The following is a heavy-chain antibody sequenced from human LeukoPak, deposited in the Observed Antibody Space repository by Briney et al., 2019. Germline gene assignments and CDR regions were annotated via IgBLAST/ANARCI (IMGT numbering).Heavy chain of an antibody. D-gene: IGHD7-27*01. CDR2: IYYSGST. CDR1: GGSISSYY. J-gene: IGHJ3*02. Sequence: SETLSLTCTVSGGSISSYYWSWIRQPPGKGLEWIGYIYYSGSTNYNPSLKSRVTISVDTSKNRFSLKLSSVTAADTAVYYCARERRTILGDAFDIWGQGTMVTVSS. CDR3: ARERRTILGDAFDI. V-gene: IGHV4-59*01.